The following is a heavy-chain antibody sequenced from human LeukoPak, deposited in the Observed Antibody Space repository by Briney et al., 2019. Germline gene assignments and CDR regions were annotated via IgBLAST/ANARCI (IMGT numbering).Heavy chain of an antibody. J-gene: IGHJ5*02. CDR1: GYSISSGYY. CDR3: ARDPSCSGGSCYPPLNWFDP. D-gene: IGHD2-15*01. CDR2: IYHSGST. Sequence: PSETLSLTCAVSGYSISSGYYWGWIRQPPGKGLEWIGSIYHSGSTYYNPSLKSRVTISVDTSKNQFSLKLSSVTAADTAMYYCARDPSCSGGSCYPPLNWFDPWGQGTLVTVSS. V-gene: IGHV4-38-2*02.